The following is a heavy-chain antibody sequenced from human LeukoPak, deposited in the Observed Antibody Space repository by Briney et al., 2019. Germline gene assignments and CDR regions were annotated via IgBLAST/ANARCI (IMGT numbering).Heavy chain of an antibody. CDR2: MSNSGTT. CDR1: GGSISSYY. V-gene: IGHV4-59*01. CDR3: AIYIWPNWFAP. D-gene: IGHD2-21*01. Sequence: PSETLSLTCSVSGGSISSYYWSWIRQPPGKGLEWIGYMSNSGTTNLNPSLKSRVTISIDTSKNQFSLNLNSVTAADTAVYYCAIYIWPNWFAPWGHGTLVTVSS. J-gene: IGHJ5*02.